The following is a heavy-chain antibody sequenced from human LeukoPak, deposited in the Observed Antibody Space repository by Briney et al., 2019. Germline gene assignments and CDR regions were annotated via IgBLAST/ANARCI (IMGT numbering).Heavy chain of an antibody. D-gene: IGHD6-19*01. J-gene: IGHJ4*02. CDR2: ISYDGSNK. V-gene: IGHV3-30-3*02. CDR1: GFTFSSYA. Sequence: PGRSLRLSCAASGFTFSSYAMHWVRQAPGKGLEWVAVISYDGSNKYYADSVKGRFTISRDNSKNTLYLQMNSLRAEDTAVYYCAKEISGWYRQVDYWGQGTLVTVSS. CDR3: AKEISGWYRQVDY.